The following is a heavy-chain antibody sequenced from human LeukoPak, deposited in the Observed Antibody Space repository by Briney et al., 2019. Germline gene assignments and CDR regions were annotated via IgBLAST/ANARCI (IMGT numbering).Heavy chain of an antibody. CDR2: INPNDGDT. CDR1: GYTFTGYY. D-gene: IGHD6-19*01. Sequence: ASVKVSRKASGYTFTGYYWVRQAPGKGLEWMGWINPNDGDTNYAQKFQGRVTMTRDTSISTAYMELSRLRSDDTAVYFCARDKSGSSGWYSFFDYWGQGTLVTVSS. J-gene: IGHJ4*02. V-gene: IGHV1-2*02. CDR3: ARDKSGSSGWYSFFDY.